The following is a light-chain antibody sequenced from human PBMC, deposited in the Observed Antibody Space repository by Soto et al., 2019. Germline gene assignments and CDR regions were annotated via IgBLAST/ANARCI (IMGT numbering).Light chain of an antibody. CDR3: CSYAGSSTYV. CDR2: EVT. CDR1: SSDVGAYNY. V-gene: IGLV2-8*01. Sequence: QSVLTQPPSASGSPGQSVAISCTGSSSDVGAYNYVSWYQHHPGKAPKLMIYEVTERPSGVPDRFSGSKSGNTASLTVSGLQAEDEADYYCCSYAGSSTYVFGTGTKLTVL. J-gene: IGLJ1*01.